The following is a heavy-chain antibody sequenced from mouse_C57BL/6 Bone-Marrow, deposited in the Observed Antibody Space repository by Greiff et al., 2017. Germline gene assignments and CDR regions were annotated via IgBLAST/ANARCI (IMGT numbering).Heavy chain of an antibody. CDR2: IDPETGGT. Sequence: QVQLQQSGAELVRPGASVTLSCKASGYTFTDYEMHWVKQTPVHGLEWIGAIDPETGGTAYNQKFKGKAILTADKSSSTAYMELRSLTSEDSAVYDWTRRPFYGSSPAWFAYWGQGTLVTVSA. CDR1: GYTFTDYE. CDR3: TRRPFYGSSPAWFAY. D-gene: IGHD1-1*01. V-gene: IGHV1-15*01. J-gene: IGHJ3*01.